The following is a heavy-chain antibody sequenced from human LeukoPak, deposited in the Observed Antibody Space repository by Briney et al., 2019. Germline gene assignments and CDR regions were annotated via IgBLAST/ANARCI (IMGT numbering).Heavy chain of an antibody. D-gene: IGHD3-3*01. J-gene: IGHJ3*02. Sequence: GGSLRLSCAASGFTVSSHYMSWVRQAPGKVLEWVSLLCGGITYYADSVKGRFTMSRDNSKNTLYLQMNSLRAEDTAVYYCARGTDFWSGYVQIWGQGTMVTVSS. CDR3: ARGTDFWSGYVQI. CDR2: LCGGIT. V-gene: IGHV3-53*01. CDR1: GFTVSSHY.